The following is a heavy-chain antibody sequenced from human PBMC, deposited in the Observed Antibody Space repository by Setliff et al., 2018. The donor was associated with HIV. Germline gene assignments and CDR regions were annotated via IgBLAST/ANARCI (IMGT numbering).Heavy chain of an antibody. CDR2: INPTGGST. V-gene: IGHV1-46*01. J-gene: IGHJ4*02. Sequence: GASVKVSCKPSGYSFTNHYMHWVRQAPGQGLEWMGVINPTGGSTRNTQKFQGRVAMTRDTSTSTVYMELSSLRSEDTAVYYCATSPYYYDSSGYYGDYWGQGTLVTVSS. CDR3: ATSPYYYDSSGYYGDY. CDR1: GYSFTNHY. D-gene: IGHD3-22*01.